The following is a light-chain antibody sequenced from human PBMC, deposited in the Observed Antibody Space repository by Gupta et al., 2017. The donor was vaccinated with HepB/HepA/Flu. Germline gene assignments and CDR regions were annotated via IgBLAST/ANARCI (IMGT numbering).Light chain of an antibody. CDR1: QSLTNT. CDR3: QQYKKWSPLS. V-gene: IGKV3-15*01. J-gene: IGKJ4*01. CDR2: DAT. Sequence: TQSPATVSLSPVEVATLSCRASQSLTNTLAWYQHKPGLAPRLRIYDATVRAAGIPARLSGRGSGTDFTLPISSLQSEDFAVYYCQQYKKWSPLSFGGGTRVEIK.